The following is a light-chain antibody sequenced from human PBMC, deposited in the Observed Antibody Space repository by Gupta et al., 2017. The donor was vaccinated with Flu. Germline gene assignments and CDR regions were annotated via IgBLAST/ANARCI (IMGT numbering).Light chain of an antibody. CDR1: QDISNY. V-gene: IGKV1-33*01. CDR2: DAS. J-gene: IGKJ2*01. Sequence: DIQMTQSPSSLSASVGDRVTITCQASQDISNYLNWYQQKPGKAPKLLIYDASKLETGVPSRFSGSGSGTDVTFTISSLQPEDIATYYCQQYDNLPHTFGQGTKLEIK. CDR3: QQYDNLPHT.